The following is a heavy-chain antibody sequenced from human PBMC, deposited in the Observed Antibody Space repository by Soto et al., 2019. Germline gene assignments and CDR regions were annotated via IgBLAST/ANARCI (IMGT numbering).Heavy chain of an antibody. V-gene: IGHV3-23*01. CDR2: ISGSGGST. CDR1: GFTFSSYA. J-gene: IGHJ5*02. CDR3: AKDGQIVVVVSSTARRAGNCFDP. Sequence: GGSLRISCAASGFTFSSYAMSWVRQAPGKGLEWVSAISGSGGSTYYADSVKGRFTISRDNSKNTLYLQMNSLRAEDTAVYYCAKDGQIVVVVSSTARRAGNCFDPWGQGTLVTV. D-gene: IGHD2-15*01.